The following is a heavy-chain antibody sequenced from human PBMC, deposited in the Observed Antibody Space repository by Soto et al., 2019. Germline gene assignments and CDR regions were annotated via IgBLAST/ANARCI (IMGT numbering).Heavy chain of an antibody. Sequence: EVQLVESGGGLVQPGGSLRLSCAASGFTFSDHYMDWVRQAPGKGLEWVGRSRDKAHSYTTEYAASAKGRFTISRDDSKNSLYLQMNSLKTEDTAVYYCARDLPVGTPAYWGQGTLVTVSS. CDR1: GFTFSDHY. V-gene: IGHV3-72*01. D-gene: IGHD6-13*01. J-gene: IGHJ4*02. CDR2: SRDKAHSYTT. CDR3: ARDLPVGTPAY.